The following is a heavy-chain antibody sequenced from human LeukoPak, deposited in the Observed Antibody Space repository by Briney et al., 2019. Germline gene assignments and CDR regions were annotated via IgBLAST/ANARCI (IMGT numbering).Heavy chain of an antibody. V-gene: IGHV5-51*01. CDR3: ASPDYYDSSGYSPGVGY. CDR1: GYSFTSYW. D-gene: IGHD3-22*01. Sequence: GESLKISCKGSGYSFTSYWIGWVRQMPGKGLEWMGIIYPGDSDTRYSPSFQGQVTISADKSIGTAYLQWSSLKASDTAMYYCASPDYYDSSGYSPGVGYWGQGTLVTVSS. CDR2: IYPGDSDT. J-gene: IGHJ4*02.